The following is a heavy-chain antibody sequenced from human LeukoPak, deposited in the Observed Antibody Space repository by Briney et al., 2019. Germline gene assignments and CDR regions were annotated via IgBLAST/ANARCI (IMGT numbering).Heavy chain of an antibody. Sequence: PSETLSLTCTVSGGSISSSSYYWGWIRQPPGKGLEWIGSIYYSGSTYYNPSLKSRVTISADTSKNQFSLKLSSVTAADTAVYYCAREGSYPFYFDYWGQGTLVTVSS. J-gene: IGHJ4*02. V-gene: IGHV4-39*07. CDR1: GGSISSSSYY. D-gene: IGHD3-16*02. CDR3: AREGSYPFYFDY. CDR2: IYYSGST.